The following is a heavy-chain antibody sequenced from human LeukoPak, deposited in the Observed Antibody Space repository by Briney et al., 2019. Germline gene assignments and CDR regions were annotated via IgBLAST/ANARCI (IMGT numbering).Heavy chain of an antibody. D-gene: IGHD2-2*01. V-gene: IGHV5-51*01. CDR1: GYSFTSYW. CDR3: ARAVFGSTSEGFDY. J-gene: IGHJ4*02. CDR2: IYPGDSDT. Sequence: GEFLKISCKGSGYSFTSYWIGWVRQMARRGVEWMGIIYPGDSDTTYSPSFQGQVTISADKSISTAYLQWSSLKASDTAMYYCARAVFGSTSEGFDYWGQGTLVTVSS.